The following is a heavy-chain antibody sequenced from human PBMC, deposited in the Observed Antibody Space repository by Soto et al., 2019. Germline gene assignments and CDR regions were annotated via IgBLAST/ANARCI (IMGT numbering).Heavy chain of an antibody. J-gene: IGHJ4*02. CDR2: ISGSGGST. Sequence: EVQLLESGGGLVQPGGSLRLSCAASGFTFSSYAMSWVRQAPGKGLEWVSTISGSGGSTFYADSVKGRFTISRDNSKNTLYLQMNSRRAEDTAVYYGAKERAEGPYSGSSDYLGQGTLVTGSS. CDR1: GFTFSSYA. D-gene: IGHD1-26*01. V-gene: IGHV3-23*01. CDR3: AKERAEGPYSGSSDY.